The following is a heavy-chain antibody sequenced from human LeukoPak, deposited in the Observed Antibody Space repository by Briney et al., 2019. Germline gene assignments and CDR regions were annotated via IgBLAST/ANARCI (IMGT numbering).Heavy chain of an antibody. J-gene: IGHJ6*02. V-gene: IGHV3-33*01. CDR3: ARDTLSDFWSGYTYYYHGMDV. CDR2: IWYDGSNK. D-gene: IGHD3-3*01. Sequence: GGSLRLSCAASGFTFSSYGMHWVRQAPGKGLEWVAVIWYDGSNKYYADSVKGRFTISRDNSKNTLYLQMNSLRAEDTAVYYCARDTLSDFWSGYTYYYHGMDVWGQGTTVTVSS. CDR1: GFTFSSYG.